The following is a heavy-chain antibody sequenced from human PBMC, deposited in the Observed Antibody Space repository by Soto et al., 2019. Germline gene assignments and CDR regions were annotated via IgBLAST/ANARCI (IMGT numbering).Heavy chain of an antibody. J-gene: IGHJ4*02. CDR2: IKQDGSEK. CDR3: ARVGRMITFGATDY. D-gene: IGHD3-16*01. CDR1: GFTFSSYW. V-gene: IGHV3-7*01. Sequence: GGSLRLSCAASGFTFSSYWMSWVRQTPGKGLEWVANIKQDGSEKYYVDSVKGRFTISRDNAKNSLYLQMNSLGAEDTAVYYCARVGRMITFGATDYWGQGTLVTVSS.